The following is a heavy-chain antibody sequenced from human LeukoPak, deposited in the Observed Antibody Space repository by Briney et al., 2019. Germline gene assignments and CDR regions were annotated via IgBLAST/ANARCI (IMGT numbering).Heavy chain of an antibody. D-gene: IGHD3-16*02. CDR2: INPNSGGT. CDR1: GYTFTGYY. J-gene: IGHJ5*02. V-gene: IGHV1-2*02. CDR3: ARDLSGYFNNWFDP. Sequence: ASVKASCKASGYTFTGYYMHWVRQAPGQGLEWMGWINPNSGGTNYAQKFQGRVTMTRDTSISTAYMELSRLRSDDTAVYYCARDLSGYFNNWFDPWGQGTLVTVSS.